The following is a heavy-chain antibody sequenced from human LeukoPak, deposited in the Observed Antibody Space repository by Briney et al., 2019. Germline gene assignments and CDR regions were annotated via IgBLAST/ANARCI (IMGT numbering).Heavy chain of an antibody. CDR1: GFTFKKYW. CDR3: ARVAVAGPTGWFDS. D-gene: IGHD6-19*01. V-gene: IGHV3-21*01. Sequence: PGESLRLSCAASGFTFKKYWMNWVRQVPGKGLEWVSSISSTSAYIYYAESVKGRFSISRDNVDNVVHLQMSSLRNEDTAFYYCARVAVAGPTGWFDSWGQGTLVTVSS. J-gene: IGHJ5*01. CDR2: ISSTSAYI.